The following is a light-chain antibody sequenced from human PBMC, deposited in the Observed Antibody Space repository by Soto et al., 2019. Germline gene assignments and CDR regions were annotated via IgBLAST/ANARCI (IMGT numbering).Light chain of an antibody. CDR1: QSISSY. CDR3: QQSYSTRLMYT. V-gene: IGKV1-39*01. CDR2: AAS. Sequence: DIQMTKSPSSLSDSVGDSVTITCRASQSISSYLNWYQQKPGKAPKLLIYAASSLQSGVPSRFSGSGSGTDFTLTIISLQPEDFATYYCQQSYSTRLMYTFGQGTKVDIK. J-gene: IGKJ2*01.